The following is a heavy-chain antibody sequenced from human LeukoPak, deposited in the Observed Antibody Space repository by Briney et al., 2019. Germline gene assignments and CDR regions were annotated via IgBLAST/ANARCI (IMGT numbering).Heavy chain of an antibody. Sequence: PGGSLRLSCAASGFTFSSYAMSWVRQAPGKGLEWVSAISGSGGSTYYADSVKGRFTISRDNSKNTLYLQMNSLRAEDTAVYYCAKDSIFFRVEMATIGPYYFDYWGQGTLVTVSS. V-gene: IGHV3-23*01. CDR2: ISGSGGST. CDR3: AKDSIFFRVEMATIGPYYFDY. J-gene: IGHJ4*02. CDR1: GFTFSSYA. D-gene: IGHD5-24*01.